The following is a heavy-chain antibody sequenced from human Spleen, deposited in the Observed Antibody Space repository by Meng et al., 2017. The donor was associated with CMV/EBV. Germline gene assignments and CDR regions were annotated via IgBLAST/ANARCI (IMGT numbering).Heavy chain of an antibody. CDR3: ARLMFGHWYFDL. V-gene: IGHV3-13*01. CDR1: GFTFSSYD. D-gene: IGHD3-10*02. CDR2: IGTAGDT. Sequence: LSLTCAASGFTFSSYDMHWVRQATGKGLEWVSAIGTAGDTYYPGSVKGRFTISRDNSKNTLYLQMNSLRAEDTAVYYCARLMFGHWYFDLWGRGTLVTVSS. J-gene: IGHJ2*01.